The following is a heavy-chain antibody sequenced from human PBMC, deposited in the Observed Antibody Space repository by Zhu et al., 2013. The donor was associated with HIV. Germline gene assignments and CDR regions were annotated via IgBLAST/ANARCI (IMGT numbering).Heavy chain of an antibody. CDR3: ARGKASSGWYDAFDI. D-gene: IGHD6-19*01. CDR1: GFTFSSYD. CDR2: IGTAGDT. V-gene: IGHV3-13*01. J-gene: IGHJ3*02. Sequence: EVQLVESGGGLVQPGGSLRLSCAASGFTFSSYDMHWVRQATGKGLEWVSAIGTAGDTYYPGSVKGRFTISRENAKNSLCLQMNSLRAGDTAVYYCARGKASSGWYDAFDIWGQGTMVTVSS.